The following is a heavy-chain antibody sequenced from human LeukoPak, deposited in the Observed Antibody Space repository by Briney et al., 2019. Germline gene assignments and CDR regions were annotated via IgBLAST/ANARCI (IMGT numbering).Heavy chain of an antibody. V-gene: IGHV1-2*02. J-gene: IGHJ4*02. Sequence: GASVKVSCKASGYTFTGHYIHWVRQAPGQGLEWMGWINPKNAATNYAQKFQGRVTMTRDTSTGTVYMELSSLRSEDTAVYYCARVGWLFSYDYWGQGTLVTVSS. CDR2: INPKNAAT. D-gene: IGHD3-22*01. CDR1: GYTFTGHY. CDR3: ARVGWLFSYDY.